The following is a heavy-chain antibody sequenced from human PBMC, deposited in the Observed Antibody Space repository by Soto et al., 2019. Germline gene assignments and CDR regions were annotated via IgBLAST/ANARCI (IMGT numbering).Heavy chain of an antibody. D-gene: IGHD3-3*01. CDR1: GFTFSSYS. CDR2: IRSSSSTI. CDR3: ASVPRITIFGVVIPGYGMDV. J-gene: IGHJ6*02. V-gene: IGHV3-48*02. Sequence: GGSLRLSCAASGFTFSSYSMNWVRQAPGKGLEWVSYIRSSSSTIYYADSVKGRFTISRDNAKNSLYLQMNSLRDEDTAVYYCASVPRITIFGVVIPGYGMDVWGQGTTVTVSS.